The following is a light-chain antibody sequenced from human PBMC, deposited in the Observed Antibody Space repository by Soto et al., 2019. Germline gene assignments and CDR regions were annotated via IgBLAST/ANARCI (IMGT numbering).Light chain of an antibody. Sequence: IQRTQSPSSLSASVGDRVIITCRASQGIDNYLAWYQQRPGKVPKLLIYDASTLESGVPSRFSGGGSGTEFTLTINNLQPDDLATYICQQYKSYSTFGRGTRVDIK. J-gene: IGKJ1*01. CDR2: DAS. CDR1: QGIDNY. CDR3: QQYKSYST. V-gene: IGKV1-13*02.